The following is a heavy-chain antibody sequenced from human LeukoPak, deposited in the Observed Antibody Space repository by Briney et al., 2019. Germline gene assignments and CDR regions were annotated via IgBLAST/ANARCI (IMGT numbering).Heavy chain of an antibody. CDR3: ARDLFSYDSSGSWFDP. Sequence: ASVKVSCKASGYTFTGHYMHWVRQAPGQGLEWMGRINPNSGGTNYAQKFQGRVTMTRDTSISTAYMELSRLRSDDTAVYYCARDLFSYDSSGSWFDPWGQGTLVTVSS. V-gene: IGHV1-2*06. D-gene: IGHD3-22*01. CDR2: INPNSGGT. CDR1: GYTFTGHY. J-gene: IGHJ5*02.